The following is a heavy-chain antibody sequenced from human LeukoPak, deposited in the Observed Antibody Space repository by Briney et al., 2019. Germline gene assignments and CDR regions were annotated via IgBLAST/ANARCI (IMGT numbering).Heavy chain of an antibody. CDR2: ISSSSSYI. CDR1: GFTFSSYS. Sequence: GGSLRLSCAASGFTFSSYSMNWVRQAPGKGLEWVSSISSSSSYIYYADSVKGRFTISRDNAKNSLYLQMNSLRAEDTAVYYCARDGGIAAPQGDFDYWGQGTLVTVSS. D-gene: IGHD6-13*01. J-gene: IGHJ4*02. CDR3: ARDGGIAAPQGDFDY. V-gene: IGHV3-21*01.